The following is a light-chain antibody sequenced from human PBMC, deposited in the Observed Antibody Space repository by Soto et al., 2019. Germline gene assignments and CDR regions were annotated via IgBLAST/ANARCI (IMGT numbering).Light chain of an antibody. CDR2: SNN. CDR3: AVWDDSLSGYV. J-gene: IGLJ1*01. V-gene: IGLV1-44*01. CDR1: SSNIGSNT. Sequence: QSVLTQPPSASGTPGQRVTISCSGSSSNIGSNTVNWFQHLPGTAPKLLDYSNNQRPSGVRDRFSGSKSGTSASLAISGLQSEDEADYYCAVWDDSLSGYVFGTGTKVTVL.